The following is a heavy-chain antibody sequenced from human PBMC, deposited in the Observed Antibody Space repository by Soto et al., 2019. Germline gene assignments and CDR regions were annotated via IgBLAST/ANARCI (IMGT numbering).Heavy chain of an antibody. D-gene: IGHD3-22*01. CDR1: GGSISSYY. J-gene: IGHJ3*02. Sequence: SETLSLTCTVSGGSISSYYWSWIRQPPGKGLEWIGYIYYSGSTNYNPSLKSRVTISVDTSKNQFSLKLSSVTAADTAVYYCARSYDSSGFDAFDIWGQGTMVNVSS. V-gene: IGHV4-59*01. CDR2: IYYSGST. CDR3: ARSYDSSGFDAFDI.